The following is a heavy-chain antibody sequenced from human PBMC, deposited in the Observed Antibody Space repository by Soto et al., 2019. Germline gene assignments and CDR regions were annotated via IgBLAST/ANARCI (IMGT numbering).Heavy chain of an antibody. Sequence: PGGSLRLSCAASGFTLSSYAMSWVRQAPGKGLEWVSAISGSGGSTYYADSVKGRFTISSDNSKNTLYLQMNSLRAEDTAVYYCAKDRKCSGGSCYGVFDYWGQGTLVTVSS. J-gene: IGHJ4*02. CDR2: ISGSGGST. CDR3: AKDRKCSGGSCYGVFDY. CDR1: GFTLSSYA. V-gene: IGHV3-23*01. D-gene: IGHD2-15*01.